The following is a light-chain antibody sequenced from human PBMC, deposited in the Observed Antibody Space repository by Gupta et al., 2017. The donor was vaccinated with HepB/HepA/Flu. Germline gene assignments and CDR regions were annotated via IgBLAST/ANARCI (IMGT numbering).Light chain of an antibody. CDR2: CDS. CDR3: YVWGSFNEPHGV. J-gene: IGLJ3*02. V-gene: IGLV3-21*03. CDR1: DIVSKS. Sequence: SYVLTHPPSVSVAPGKTASITCGGNDIVSKSVHWYQQQPGQAPLLVVDCDSDRPYGIPDRFSGDTDCNTATLMISSGDGGDDADDSCYVWGSFNEPHGVFGGGTKLTVL.